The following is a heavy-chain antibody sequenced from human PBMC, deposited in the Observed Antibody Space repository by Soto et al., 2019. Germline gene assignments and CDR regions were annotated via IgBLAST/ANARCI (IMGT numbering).Heavy chain of an antibody. CDR3: ATEWYDILTGYKAFDI. CDR2: INAGNGNT. V-gene: IGHV1-3*01. Sequence: ASVKVSCKASGYTFISYAMYWVRQAPGQRLEWMGWINAGNGNTKYSQKFQGRVTITRDTSASTAYMELSSLRSEDTAVYYCATEWYDILTGYKAFDIWGQGTMVTVSS. D-gene: IGHD3-9*01. CDR1: GYTFISYA. J-gene: IGHJ3*02.